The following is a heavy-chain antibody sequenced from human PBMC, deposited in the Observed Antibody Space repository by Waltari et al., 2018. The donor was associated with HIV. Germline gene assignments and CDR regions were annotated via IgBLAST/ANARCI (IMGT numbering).Heavy chain of an antibody. V-gene: IGHV3-21*02. D-gene: IGHD2-8*01. CDR3: ARIMANGYFDY. CDR2: SGSSGNYV. J-gene: IGHJ4*02. Sequence: EVQLVESGGGLVKPGGSLRLSCAASGFIFSDYSLNWVRQAPGKGLEWVSSSGSSGNYVYYADSVKGRITISRDNAKNSLYLQMNSLRAEDTAVYYCARIMANGYFDYWGQGTLVTVSS. CDR1: GFIFSDYS.